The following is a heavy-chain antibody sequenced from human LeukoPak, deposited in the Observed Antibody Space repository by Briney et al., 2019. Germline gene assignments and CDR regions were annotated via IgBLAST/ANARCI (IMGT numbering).Heavy chain of an antibody. CDR2: IYHSGST. D-gene: IGHD1-14*01. Sequence: SETLSLTCTVSGYSISSGYYWGWIRQPPGKGLEWIGSIYHSGSTYYNPSLKSRVTISVDTSKNQFSLKLSSVTAADTAVYYCATNRRTLSPYPLDYWGQGTLVTVSS. J-gene: IGHJ4*02. CDR3: ATNRRTLSPYPLDY. V-gene: IGHV4-38-2*02. CDR1: GYSISSGYY.